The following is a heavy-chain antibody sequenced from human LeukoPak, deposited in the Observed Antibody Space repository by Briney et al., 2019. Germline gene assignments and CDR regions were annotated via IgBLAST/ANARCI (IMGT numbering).Heavy chain of an antibody. D-gene: IGHD4/OR15-4a*01. V-gene: IGHV1-2*02. CDR1: GYTFTVYY. CDR3: ARDGLYGGYYYYGMDA. J-gene: IGHJ6*02. CDR2: IDPNSGDT. Sequence: GASVTVSCKASGYTFTVYYMHWVRQAPGQGLEWMGLIDPNSGDTNYAQKLQGRVTMTTDTSTSTAYMELRSLRSDDTAVYYCARDGLYGGYYYYGMDAWGQGTTVTVSS.